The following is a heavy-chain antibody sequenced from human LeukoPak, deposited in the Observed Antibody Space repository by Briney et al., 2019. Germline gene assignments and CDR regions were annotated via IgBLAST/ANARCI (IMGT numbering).Heavy chain of an antibody. Sequence: GGSLRLSCAASGFTFSSYSMNWVRQAPGKGLEWVSSISSSSGYIYYADSVKGRFTISRDNAKNSLYLQMNSLRAEDTAVYYCARVLRGDYASDYWGQGTLVTVSS. J-gene: IGHJ4*02. CDR2: ISSSSGYI. D-gene: IGHD4-17*01. CDR1: GFTFSSYS. V-gene: IGHV3-21*01. CDR3: ARVLRGDYASDY.